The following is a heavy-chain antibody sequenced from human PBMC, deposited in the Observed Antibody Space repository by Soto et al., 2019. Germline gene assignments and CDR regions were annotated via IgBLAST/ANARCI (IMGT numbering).Heavy chain of an antibody. Sequence: QVQLVQSGAEVKKPGASVKVSCKASGYTFTSYYMHWVRQAPGQGLEWMGIINPSGGSTSYAQKFQGKVTMTRDTSTSTVYMELSSLRSEDTAVYYCEIGCCSGGRCQGGMDVWGQGTTVTVSS. CDR3: EIGCCSGGRCQGGMDV. J-gene: IGHJ6*02. CDR1: GYTFTSYY. V-gene: IGHV1-46*01. D-gene: IGHD2-15*01. CDR2: INPSGGST.